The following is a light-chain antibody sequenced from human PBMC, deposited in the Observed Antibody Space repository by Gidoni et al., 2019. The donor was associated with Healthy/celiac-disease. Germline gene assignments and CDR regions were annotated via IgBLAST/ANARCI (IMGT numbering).Light chain of an antibody. V-gene: IGLV2-14*01. CDR3: NSYTSSSTLDVV. J-gene: IGLJ2*01. Sequence: QSALTQPASVSGSPGQSIPLSCSGTSSDVGGYNYVSWYQQHPGKAPKLLIYDVSNRPSGVSNRFSGSKSGNTASLTISGLQAEDEADYFCNSYTSSSTLDVVFGGGTKLTVL. CDR1: SSDVGGYNY. CDR2: DVS.